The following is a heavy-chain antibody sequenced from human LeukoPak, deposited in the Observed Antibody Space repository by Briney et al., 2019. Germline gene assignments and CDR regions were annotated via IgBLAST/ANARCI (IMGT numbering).Heavy chain of an antibody. CDR1: GFTFDDYA. Sequence: PGRSLRLSCAASGFTFDDYAMHWVRQAPGKGLEWVSGISWNSGSIGYADSVKGRFTISRDNAKNSLYLQMNSLRAEDTALYYCARCGGGGSYYPPYYFDYWGQGTLVTVSS. CDR2: ISWNSGSI. D-gene: IGHD2-15*01. CDR3: ARCGGGGSYYPPYYFDY. V-gene: IGHV3-9*01. J-gene: IGHJ4*02.